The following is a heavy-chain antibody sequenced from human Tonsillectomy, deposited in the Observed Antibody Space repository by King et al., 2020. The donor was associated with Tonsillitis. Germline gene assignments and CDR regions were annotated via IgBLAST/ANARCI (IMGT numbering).Heavy chain of an antibody. V-gene: IGHV3-30*04. CDR1: GFSFNTYA. J-gene: IGHJ2*01. CDR3: ASEDCSSTSCYRFFDL. CDR2: ISDDGSSK. D-gene: IGHD2-2*01. Sequence: VQLVESGGGVVQPGRSLRLSCAASGFSFNTYAVHWVRQAPGKGLEWVAVISDDGSSKYYADSVKGRFTISRDNSKNTLYLQMNSLRAEDTSLYYCASEDCSSTSCYRFFDLWGRGTLVTVSS.